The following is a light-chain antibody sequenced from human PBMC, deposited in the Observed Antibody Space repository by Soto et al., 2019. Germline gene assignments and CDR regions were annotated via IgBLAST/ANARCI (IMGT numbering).Light chain of an antibody. Sequence: IQMTQSTSSLSASVGDRVTITCRASQSINSYLNWYQHKPGKAPKLLIYAASSLQSGVPSRFSGSGSGTDFTLTISSLQSEDFATYYCLQDYNYPWTFGQGTKVDIK. CDR2: AAS. J-gene: IGKJ1*01. CDR1: QSINSY. V-gene: IGKV1-6*01. CDR3: LQDYNYPWT.